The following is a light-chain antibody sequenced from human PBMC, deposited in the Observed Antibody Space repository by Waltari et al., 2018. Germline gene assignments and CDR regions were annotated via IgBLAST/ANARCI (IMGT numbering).Light chain of an antibody. CDR1: NSDVGSYNF. J-gene: IGLJ1*01. CDR2: DVN. CDR3: CSYAGSYTYV. V-gene: IGLV2-11*01. Sequence: QSALTQPPSVSGSPGQSVTISCTGTNSDVGSYNFVSWYQQHPDKAPKLLVYDVNKRPSGGPDRFSGSKSGNTASLTISGLQGEDEADYYCCSYAGSYTYVFGTGTKVTAL.